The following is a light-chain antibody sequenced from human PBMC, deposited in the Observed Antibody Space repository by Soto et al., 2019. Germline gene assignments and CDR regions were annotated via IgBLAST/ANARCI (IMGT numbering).Light chain of an antibody. CDR3: QQRCNLPPL. CDR2: DAS. V-gene: IGKV3-11*01. Sequence: EIVLTQSPATLSLSPGERATLSCRASQSVSSYLAWYQQKPGQAPRLLIYDASNRATGIPARFSGSGSGTDFTLTISSLEPEDFAVYYCQQRCNLPPLFGGGTKVDIK. CDR1: QSVSSY. J-gene: IGKJ4*01.